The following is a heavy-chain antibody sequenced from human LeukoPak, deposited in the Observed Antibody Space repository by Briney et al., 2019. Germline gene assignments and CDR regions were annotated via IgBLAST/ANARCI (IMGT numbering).Heavy chain of an antibody. CDR2: ISTSSNI. CDR3: ARDRSYVGFDY. D-gene: IGHD4-23*01. V-gene: IGHV3-69-1*01. CDR1: GFTFTDYT. J-gene: IGHJ4*02. Sequence: GGSLRLSCAASGFTFTDYTINWVRQAPGKGLEWVSSISTSSNIYYADSVKGRFTVSRDNAKNSVYLQTNSLRADDTAVYYCARDRSYVGFDYWGQGTLVTVSS.